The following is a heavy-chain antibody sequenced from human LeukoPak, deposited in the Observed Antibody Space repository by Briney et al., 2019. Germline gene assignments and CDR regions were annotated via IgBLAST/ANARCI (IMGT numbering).Heavy chain of an antibody. CDR3: ARFARLTYYYGSGNY. CDR1: GGSISSSSYY. D-gene: IGHD3-10*01. Sequence: SETLSLTCTVSGGSISSSSYYWGWIRQPPGKGLEWIGSIYYSGSTYYNPSLKSRVTISVDTSKNQFSLKLSSVTAADTAVYYCARFARLTYYYGSGNYWGQGTLVTVSS. V-gene: IGHV4-39*07. CDR2: IYYSGST. J-gene: IGHJ4*02.